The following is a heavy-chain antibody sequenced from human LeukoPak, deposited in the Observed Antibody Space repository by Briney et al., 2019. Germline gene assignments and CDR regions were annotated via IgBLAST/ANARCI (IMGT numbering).Heavy chain of an antibody. V-gene: IGHV4-39*07. D-gene: IGHD3-22*01. CDR1: GGSISSSNYY. CDR3: ARDLPRSFYYESTRYSRFDP. CDR2: MYYGGST. Sequence: PSETLSLTCTVSGGSISSSNYYWGWIRQPPGKGLEWIGSMYYGGSTYYNPSLKSRVTILEGTSKNQFSLRLSSVTAADTAVYYCARDLPRSFYYESTRYSRFDPWGQGTLVIVSS. J-gene: IGHJ5*02.